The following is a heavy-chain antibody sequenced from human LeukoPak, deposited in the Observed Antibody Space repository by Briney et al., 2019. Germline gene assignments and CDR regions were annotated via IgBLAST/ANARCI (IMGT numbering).Heavy chain of an antibody. Sequence: KPSETLSLTCTVSGGSINNYYWSWIRQPPGKGLEWIGYIYSSGSTNYNPSLKSRVTISIDTSKNQFSLKLSSVTAADTAVYYCARDRWFDSWGQGTLVTVSS. J-gene: IGHJ5*01. CDR2: IYSSGST. CDR1: GGSINNYY. CDR3: ARDRWFDS. V-gene: IGHV4-59*01.